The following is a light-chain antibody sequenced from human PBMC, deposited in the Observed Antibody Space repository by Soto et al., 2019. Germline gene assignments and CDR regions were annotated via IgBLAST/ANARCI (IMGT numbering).Light chain of an antibody. CDR1: QNISNF. V-gene: IGKV1-39*01. Sequence: DIQMTQSPLSLSASLGDRVTITCRASQNISNFLNWYQQKPGKAPRLLVFGASNLQSGVPSRFRGSHSGTDFSLSISSLQREDLATYICQQSFRAPLNFGPGTKV. CDR3: QQSFRAPLN. J-gene: IGKJ3*01. CDR2: GAS.